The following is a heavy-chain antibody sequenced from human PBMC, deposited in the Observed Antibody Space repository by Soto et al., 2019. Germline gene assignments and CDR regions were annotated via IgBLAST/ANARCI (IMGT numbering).Heavy chain of an antibody. Sequence: GGSLRLSCAASGFTFSSYSMNWVRQAPGKGLEWVSSISSSSSYIYYADSVKGRFTISRDNAKNSLYLQMNSLRAEDTAVYYCARDPTMITFGGVISRSLDVWGKGTTVTVSS. CDR2: ISSSSSYI. D-gene: IGHD3-16*01. CDR3: ARDPTMITFGGVISRSLDV. V-gene: IGHV3-21*01. CDR1: GFTFSSYS. J-gene: IGHJ6*04.